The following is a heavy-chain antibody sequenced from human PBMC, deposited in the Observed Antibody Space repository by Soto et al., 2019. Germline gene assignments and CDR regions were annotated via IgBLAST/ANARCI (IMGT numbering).Heavy chain of an antibody. CDR3: ARAPGRGLLPIRFYY. Sequence: GGSLRLSCAASGFTFSSYAMHWVRQAPGKGLEWVAVISYDGSNKYYADSVKGRFTISRDNSKNTLYLQMNSLRAEDTAVYCCARAPGRGLLPIRFYYWVQGTLVTVSS. CDR1: GFTFSSYA. CDR2: ISYDGSNK. V-gene: IGHV3-30-3*01. J-gene: IGHJ4*02. D-gene: IGHD3-10*01.